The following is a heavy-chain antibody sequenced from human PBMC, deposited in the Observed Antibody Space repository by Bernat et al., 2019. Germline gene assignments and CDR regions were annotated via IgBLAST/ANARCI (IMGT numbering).Heavy chain of an antibody. CDR1: GGSISSSSYY. V-gene: IGHV4-39*01. D-gene: IGHD3-3*01. CDR2: IYYSGST. CDR3: ARHRYDFWSGWNWLDP. Sequence: QLQLQESGPGLVKPSETLSLTCTVSGGSISSSSYYWGWIRQPPGKGLEWIGSIYYSGSTYYNPSLKSRVTISVDTSKNQFSLKLSSVTAADTAVYYCARHRYDFWSGWNWLDPWGQGTMVTV. J-gene: IGHJ5*02.